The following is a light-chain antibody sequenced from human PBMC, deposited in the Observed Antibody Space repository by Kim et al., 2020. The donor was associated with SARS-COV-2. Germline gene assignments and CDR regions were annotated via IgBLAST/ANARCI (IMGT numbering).Light chain of an antibody. Sequence: GQRGTISCYGSSSNIGPNAVNWYQQVPGTAPKVLIYNNNRRPSGVSDRFAGSKSGTSASLAITGLRPEDEATYTCATWDDDLRGVLFGGGTDLTVL. V-gene: IGLV1-44*01. J-gene: IGLJ2*01. CDR2: NNN. CDR3: ATWDDDLRGVL. CDR1: SSNIGPNA.